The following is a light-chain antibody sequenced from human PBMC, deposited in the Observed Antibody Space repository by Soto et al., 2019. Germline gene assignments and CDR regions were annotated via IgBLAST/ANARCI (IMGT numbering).Light chain of an antibody. CDR3: QQHYSGHPVA. V-gene: IGKV1-27*01. CDR2: SAS. Sequence: DIQMTQSPPSLSASVGDRVTITCRASQGIDHYFAWYQQKPGETPKLLIYSASTLQSGVPSRFSGSGSGTAFTLTITSLQHADVATYYFQQHYSGHPVAFGPGTKVDV. CDR1: QGIDHY. J-gene: IGKJ3*01.